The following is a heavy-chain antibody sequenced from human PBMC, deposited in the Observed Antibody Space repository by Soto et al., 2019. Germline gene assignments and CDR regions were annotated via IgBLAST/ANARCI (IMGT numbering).Heavy chain of an antibody. CDR1: GGFVSSGSYY. J-gene: IGHJ3*02. CDR2: MSHSGGT. D-gene: IGHD1-1*01. CDR3: ARVERGTATTGVDAFDI. Sequence: QVQLQQWGAGLLKPSETLSLTCAVYGGFVSSGSYYWSWIRQPPGKGLEWIGDMSHSGGTHFNPSLKSRVTISVDTSKNQFSLKMSSVTAADTALYYCARVERGTATTGVDAFDIWGPGRMVTVSS. V-gene: IGHV4-34*01.